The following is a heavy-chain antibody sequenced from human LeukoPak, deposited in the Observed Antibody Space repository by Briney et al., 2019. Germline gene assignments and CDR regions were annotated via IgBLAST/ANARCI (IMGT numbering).Heavy chain of an antibody. Sequence: SETLSLTCTVSGGSISSSSYYWGWIRQPPGKGLEWIGGIFYSGSTYYNPSLKSRVTISVDTSKNQFSLKLSSVTAADTAVYYCARGNTMIVVSWFDPWGQGTLITVSS. D-gene: IGHD3-22*01. J-gene: IGHJ5*02. CDR1: GGSISSSSYY. CDR3: ARGNTMIVVSWFDP. V-gene: IGHV4-39*07. CDR2: IFYSGST.